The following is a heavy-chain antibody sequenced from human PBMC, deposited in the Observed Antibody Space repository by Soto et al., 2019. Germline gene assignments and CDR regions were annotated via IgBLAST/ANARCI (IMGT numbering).Heavy chain of an antibody. D-gene: IGHD4-17*01. V-gene: IGHV3-30*18. CDR1: GFTFSNYG. J-gene: IGHJ4*02. Sequence: QVQLVESGGGVVQPGRSLRLSCAASGFTFSNYGMHWVRQAPGKGLEWVAVISYDERNKYYADSVKGRFTISSDNSKHTLYLQMNSLRAEDTAVYYCAKDHLMTTVTTVGYWGQGTLVTVSS. CDR3: AKDHLMTTVTTVGY. CDR2: ISYDERNK.